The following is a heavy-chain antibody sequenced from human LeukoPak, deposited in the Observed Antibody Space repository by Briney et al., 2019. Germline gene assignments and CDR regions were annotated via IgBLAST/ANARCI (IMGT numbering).Heavy chain of an antibody. J-gene: IGHJ4*02. V-gene: IGHV3-23*01. CDR2: ISETGGTR. Sequence: GGSLRLSCVVSGFTFSNYALGWVRQAPGKGLEWVSAISETGGTRNYVDSVKGRFTISRDTSKNTLYLQMSSLRAEDTAVYYCAKAPYDTSGFSSPNYFDYWGQGTLVTVSS. CDR3: AKAPYDTSGFSSPNYFDY. CDR1: GFTFSNYA. D-gene: IGHD3-22*01.